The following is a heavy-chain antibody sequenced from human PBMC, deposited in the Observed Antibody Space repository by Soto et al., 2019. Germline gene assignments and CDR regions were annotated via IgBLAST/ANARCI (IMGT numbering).Heavy chain of an antibody. J-gene: IGHJ5*02. Sequence: PGGSLRLSCAASGFTFSNAWLSWVRQAPGRGLEWVGRIKSKTDDGTTDYAAPVKGRFTISRDDSKNTLYLQMNSLQTEDTAVYYCTTDRCSSITCSDHWGQGTLVTVSS. CDR2: IKSKTDDGTT. V-gene: IGHV3-15*01. D-gene: IGHD2-2*01. CDR3: TTDRCSSITCSDH. CDR1: GFTFSNAW.